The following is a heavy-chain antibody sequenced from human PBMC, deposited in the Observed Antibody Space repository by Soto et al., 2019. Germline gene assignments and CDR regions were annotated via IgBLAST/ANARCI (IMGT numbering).Heavy chain of an antibody. D-gene: IGHD3-22*01. CDR1: GFTFSSYG. V-gene: IGHV3-30*18. CDR3: AKDSALYYDSGGHTPYYYYGMDV. Sequence: GGSLRLSCAASGFTFSSYGMHWVRQAPGKGLEWVAVISYDGSNKYYADSVKGRFTISRDNSKNTLYLQMNSLRAEETAVYYCAKDSALYYDSGGHTPYYYYGMDVWGQGTMVTVSS. J-gene: IGHJ6*02. CDR2: ISYDGSNK.